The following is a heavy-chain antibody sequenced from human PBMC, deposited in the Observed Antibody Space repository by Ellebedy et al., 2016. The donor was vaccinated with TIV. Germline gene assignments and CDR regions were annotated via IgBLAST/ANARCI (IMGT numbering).Heavy chain of an antibody. V-gene: IGHV1-2*02. J-gene: IGHJ3*02. CDR3: AREVLTGYYNGGAFDI. CDR1: GYTFTGYF. D-gene: IGHD3-9*01. Sequence: AASVKVSCKASGYTFTGYFMNWVRQAPGQGLEWMGWINPKSGGANYAQKFHGRVTMTRDTSINTAYMALSSLRSDDTAVYYCAREVLTGYYNGGAFDIWGQGTMVTVSS. CDR2: INPKSGGA.